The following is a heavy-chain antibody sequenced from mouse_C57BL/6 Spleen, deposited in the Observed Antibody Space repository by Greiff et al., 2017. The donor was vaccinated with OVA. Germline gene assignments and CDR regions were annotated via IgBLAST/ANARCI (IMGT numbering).Heavy chain of an antibody. CDR2: IYPGDGDT. CDR1: GYAFSSSW. V-gene: IGHV1-82*01. D-gene: IGHD2-3*01. Sequence: VQLQQSGPELVKPGASVKISCKASGYAFSSSWMNWVKQRPGKGLEWIGRIYPGDGDTNYNGKFKGKATLTADKSSSPAYMQLSSLTSEDSAVYFCARGDGYYWYFDVWGTGTTVTVSS. J-gene: IGHJ1*03. CDR3: ARGDGYYWYFDV.